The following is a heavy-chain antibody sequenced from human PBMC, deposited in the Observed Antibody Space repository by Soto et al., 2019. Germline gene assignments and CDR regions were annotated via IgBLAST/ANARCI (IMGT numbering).Heavy chain of an antibody. V-gene: IGHV1-2*04. CDR3: ARRASGDRFDY. D-gene: IGHD4-17*01. Sequence: QVQLVQSGAEVKKPGASVKVSCKASGYTFTGYYMHWVRQAPGQGLEWMGWINPNRGGTNYAQKFQGWVTMTRDTSISTAYMELSRLRSDDTAVYYCARRASGDRFDYWGQGTLVTVSS. J-gene: IGHJ4*02. CDR2: INPNRGGT. CDR1: GYTFTGYY.